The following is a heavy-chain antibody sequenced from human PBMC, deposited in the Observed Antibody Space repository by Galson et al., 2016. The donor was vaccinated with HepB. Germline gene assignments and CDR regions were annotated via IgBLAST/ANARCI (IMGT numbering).Heavy chain of an antibody. V-gene: IGHV4-4*02. D-gene: IGHD5-12*01. CDR1: GGSISSSNW. Sequence: ETLSLTCAVSGGSISSSNWWSWVRQPPGRGLEWIGEIYHTGSTNYNPSLKSRVTISVDKSKNQFPLKLSSVPAADTAVYYCASDSGSPGGFGYWGQGTLVTVSS. CDR2: IYHTGST. J-gene: IGHJ4*02. CDR3: ASDSGSPGGFGY.